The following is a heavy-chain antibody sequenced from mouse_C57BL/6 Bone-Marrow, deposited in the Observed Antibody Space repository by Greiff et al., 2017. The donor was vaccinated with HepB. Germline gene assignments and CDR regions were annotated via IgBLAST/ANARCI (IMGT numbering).Heavy chain of an antibody. CDR1: GYTFTSCW. CDR3: ARFPITTVVEEDYFDY. Sequence: VQLQQSGAELAKPGASVKLSCKASGYTFTSCWMHWVKQRPGQGLEWIGYINPSSGYTKYNQKFKDKATLTADKSSSTAYMQLSSLTYEDSAVYYCARFPITTVVEEDYFDYWGQGTTLTVSS. V-gene: IGHV1-7*01. D-gene: IGHD1-1*01. J-gene: IGHJ2*01. CDR2: INPSSGYT.